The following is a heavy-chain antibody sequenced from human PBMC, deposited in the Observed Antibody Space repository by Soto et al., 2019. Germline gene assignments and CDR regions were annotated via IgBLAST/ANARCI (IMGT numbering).Heavy chain of an antibody. D-gene: IGHD2-2*01. CDR1: GYTFTSYY. J-gene: IGHJ6*02. Sequence: ASVKVSCKASGYTFTSYYMHLVRQAPGQGLEWMGIINPSGGSTSYAQKFQGRVTMTRDTSTSTVYMELSSLRSEDTAVYYCARASVVVPADHYYYGMDVWGQGTTVTVS. CDR2: INPSGGST. V-gene: IGHV1-46*01. CDR3: ARASVVVPADHYYYGMDV.